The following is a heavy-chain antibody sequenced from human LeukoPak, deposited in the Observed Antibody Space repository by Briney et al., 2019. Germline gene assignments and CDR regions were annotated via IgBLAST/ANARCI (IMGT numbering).Heavy chain of an antibody. CDR2: IFPIVGKA. CDR1: GGTFTNYA. Sequence: GASAKVSCKASGGTFTNYAFSWGRQAPGQGLEWRGRIFPIVGKASYAQKFQGRVTITTDKSTSTAYMELSSLRSEDTAVYYCARDRYYDILAGYSGPLDYWGQGTLVTVSS. D-gene: IGHD3-9*01. J-gene: IGHJ4*02. V-gene: IGHV1-69*04. CDR3: ARDRYYDILAGYSGPLDY.